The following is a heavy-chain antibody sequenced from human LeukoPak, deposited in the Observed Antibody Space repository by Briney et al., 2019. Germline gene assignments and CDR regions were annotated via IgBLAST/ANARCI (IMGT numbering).Heavy chain of an antibody. J-gene: IGHJ6*02. CDR2: ISSSGSTI. V-gene: IGHV3-48*03. CDR1: GFTFSSYE. D-gene: IGHD3-22*01. CDR3: AREQRNYDSSGNYYYYGMDV. Sequence: PGGSLRLSCAASGFTFSSYEMKWVRQAPGKGLEWVSYISSSGSTIYYADSVKGRFTISGDNAKNSLYLQMNSLRAEDTAVYYGAREQRNYDSSGNYYYYGMDVWGQGTTVTVSS.